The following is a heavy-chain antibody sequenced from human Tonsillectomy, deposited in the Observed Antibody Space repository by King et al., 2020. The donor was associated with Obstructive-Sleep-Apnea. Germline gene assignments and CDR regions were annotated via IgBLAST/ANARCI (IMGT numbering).Heavy chain of an antibody. CDR3: ARDGDGAISVWNNWFDP. V-gene: IGHV1-2*02. J-gene: IGHJ5*02. CDR1: GYTFTGYY. Sequence: QMVQSGAEVKKPGAAVRVSCKASGYTFTGYYIHWVRQATGQGREWMGWISPNSGATNYAQRFQGRVTMTRDTSISTAYMELRSLRSDDTAVYYCARDGDGAISVWNNWFDPWGQGALVTVSS. CDR2: ISPNSGAT. D-gene: IGHD3-16*02.